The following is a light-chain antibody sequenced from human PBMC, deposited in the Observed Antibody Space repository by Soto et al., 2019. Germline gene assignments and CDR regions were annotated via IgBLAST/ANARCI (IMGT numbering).Light chain of an antibody. CDR2: LNSDGSH. Sequence: QLVLTQSPSASASLGASVKLTCTLSSGHSNYAVAWHQQQPEKGPRYLIKLNSDGSHNKGDGIPDRFSGSSSGAERYLTISSLQSEDEADYYCQTWGTGIHVVFGGGTKLTVL. CDR1: SGHSNYA. V-gene: IGLV4-69*01. J-gene: IGLJ2*01. CDR3: QTWGTGIHVV.